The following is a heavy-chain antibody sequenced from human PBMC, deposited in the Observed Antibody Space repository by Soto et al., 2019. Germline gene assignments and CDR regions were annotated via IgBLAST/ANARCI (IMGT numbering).Heavy chain of an antibody. V-gene: IGHV4-31*03. CDR3: ARKDDILTCFFDY. D-gene: IGHD3-9*01. J-gene: IGHJ4*02. Sequence: QVQLQESGPGLVKPSQTLSLTCTVSGGSISSGGYYWSWIRQHPGKGLEWIGYISYSGSTYSNPSRNSRVTISVDTSKNQFSLNLSSVTAADTAVYYCARKDDILTCFFDYWGQGTLVTVSS. CDR2: ISYSGST. CDR1: GGSISSGGYY.